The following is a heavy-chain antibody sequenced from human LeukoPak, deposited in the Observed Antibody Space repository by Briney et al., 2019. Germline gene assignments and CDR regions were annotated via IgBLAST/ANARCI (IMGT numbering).Heavy chain of an antibody. CDR3: AGDYYDSSGYSGLVY. V-gene: IGHV4-39*07. CDR2: IYYSGST. J-gene: IGHJ4*02. Sequence: SETLSLTCTVSGGSISSSSYYWGWIRQPPGKGLEWIGSIYYSGSTNYNPSLKSRVTISVDTSKNQFSLKLSSVTAADTAVYYCAGDYYDSSGYSGLVYWGQGTLVTVSS. CDR1: GGSISSSSYY. D-gene: IGHD3-22*01.